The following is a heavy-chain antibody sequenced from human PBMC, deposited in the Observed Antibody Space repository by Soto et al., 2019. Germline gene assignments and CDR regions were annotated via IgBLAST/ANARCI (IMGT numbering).Heavy chain of an antibody. V-gene: IGHV3-23*01. CDR3: VKEPYEGAYGDF. D-gene: IGHD3-22*01. CDR2: ITRDGTI. Sequence: EVQLLESGGGLVQPGESLRLSCAASGFIFTNYAMSWVRQAPGEGLEWVSAITRDGTIYYTESVKGRFTISRDNSKNTVYLQMNSLRAEDTALYYCVKEPYEGAYGDFWGQGTLVTVSS. J-gene: IGHJ4*02. CDR1: GFIFTNYA.